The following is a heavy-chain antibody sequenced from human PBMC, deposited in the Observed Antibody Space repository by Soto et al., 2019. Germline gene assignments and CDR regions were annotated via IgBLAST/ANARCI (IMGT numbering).Heavy chain of an antibody. CDR1: VFTFSIYG. V-gene: IGHV3-30*18. Sequence: GGSLRLSCAASVFTFSIYGMHWVRQAPGKGLEWVAVISYDGSNKYYADSVKGRFTISRDNSKNTLYRQMNSLRAEDTAVYYCAKDKWELLTYFDYWGQGTLVTVS. CDR3: AKDKWELLTYFDY. D-gene: IGHD1-26*01. CDR2: ISYDGSNK. J-gene: IGHJ4*02.